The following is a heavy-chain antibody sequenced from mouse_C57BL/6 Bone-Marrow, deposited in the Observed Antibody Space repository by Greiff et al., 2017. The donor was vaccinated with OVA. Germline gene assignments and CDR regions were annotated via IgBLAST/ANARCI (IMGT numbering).Heavy chain of an antibody. CDR3: ARGDYYGSSPFAY. D-gene: IGHD1-1*01. CDR1: GFTFSSYG. V-gene: IGHV5-6*01. CDR2: ISSGGSYT. J-gene: IGHJ3*01. Sequence: EVQLVESGGDLVKPGGSLKLSCAASGFTFSSYGMSWVRQTPDQRLEWVATISSGGSYTYYPDSVKGRFTISRDNAKNTLYLQMSSLKSEDTAMYYCARGDYYGSSPFAYWGQGTLVTVSA.